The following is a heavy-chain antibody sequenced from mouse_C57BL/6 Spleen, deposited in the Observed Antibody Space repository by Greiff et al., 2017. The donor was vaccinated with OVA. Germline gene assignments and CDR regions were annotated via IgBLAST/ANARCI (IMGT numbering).Heavy chain of an antibody. CDR3: AREDTTVVDYFDY. CDR1: GFTFSDYY. D-gene: IGHD1-1*01. V-gene: IGHV5-16*01. Sequence: EVKVVESEGGLVQPGRSMKLSCTASGFTFSDYYMAWVRQVPEKGLEWVANINYDGSSTYYLDSLKSRFIISRDNAKNILYLQMSSLKSEDTATYYCAREDTTVVDYFDYWGQGTTLTVSS. CDR2: INYDGSST. J-gene: IGHJ2*01.